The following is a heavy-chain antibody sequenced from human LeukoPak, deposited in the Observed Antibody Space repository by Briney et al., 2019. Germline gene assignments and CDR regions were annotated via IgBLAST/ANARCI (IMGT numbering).Heavy chain of an antibody. CDR1: GFTFSSYG. V-gene: IGHV3-23*01. J-gene: IGHJ3*02. Sequence: GGSLRLSCAASGFTFSSYGMSWVRQAPGKGLEWVSAISGSGGSTYYADSVKGRFTISRDNSKNTLYLQMNSLRAEDTAVYYCAKDYYDSSGYYWGGHTFDIWGQGTMVTVSS. CDR3: AKDYYDSSGYYWGGHTFDI. D-gene: IGHD3-22*01. CDR2: ISGSGGST.